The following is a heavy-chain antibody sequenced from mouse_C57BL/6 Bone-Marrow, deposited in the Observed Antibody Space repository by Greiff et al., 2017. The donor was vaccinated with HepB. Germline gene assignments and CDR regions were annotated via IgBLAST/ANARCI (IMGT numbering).Heavy chain of an antibody. CDR3: TEGWLLPDY. V-gene: IGHV6-3*01. CDR2: IRLKSDNYAT. D-gene: IGHD2-3*01. J-gene: IGHJ2*01. Sequence: EVQLQESGGGLVQPGGSMKLSCVASGFTFSNYWMNWVRQSPEKGLEWVAQIRLKSDNYATHYAESVKGRFTISRDDSKSSVYLQMNNLRAEDTGIYYCTEGWLLPDYWGQGTTLTVSS. CDR1: GFTFSNYW.